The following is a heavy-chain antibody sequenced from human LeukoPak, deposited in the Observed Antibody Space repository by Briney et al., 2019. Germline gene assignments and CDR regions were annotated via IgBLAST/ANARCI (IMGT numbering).Heavy chain of an antibody. V-gene: IGHV3-53*01. D-gene: IGHD3-10*01. J-gene: IGHJ4*02. CDR2: IYSGGST. CDR3: ARQYGSGSHYNPFDY. Sequence: GGSLRLSCAASGFTVSSNYMSWVRQAPGKGLEWVSVIYSGGSTYYADSVKGRFTISRDNSKNTLYLQMNSLRAEDTAVYYCARQYGSGSHYNPFDYWGQGTLVTVSS. CDR1: GFTVSSNY.